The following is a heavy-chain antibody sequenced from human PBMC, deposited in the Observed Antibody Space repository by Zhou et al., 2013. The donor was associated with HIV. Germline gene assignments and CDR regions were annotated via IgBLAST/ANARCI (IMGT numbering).Heavy chain of an antibody. CDR2: IIPIFGTA. J-gene: IGHJ6*03. Sequence: QVQLVQSGAEVKKPGSSVKVSCKASGGTFSSYAISWVRQAPGQGLEWMGGIIPIFGTANYAQKFQGRVTITTDESTSTAYMELSSLRSEDTAVYYCARDPGSRLGGLDYYYYMDVWGKGTTVTVSS. CDR3: ARDPGSRLGGLDYYYYMDV. D-gene: IGHD3-10*01. CDR1: GGTFSSYA. V-gene: IGHV1-69*05.